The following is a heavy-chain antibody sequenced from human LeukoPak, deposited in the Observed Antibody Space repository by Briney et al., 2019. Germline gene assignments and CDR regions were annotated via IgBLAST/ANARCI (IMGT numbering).Heavy chain of an antibody. Sequence: PGASLRLSCAASGFTFRNFWMHWVRHVPGEGLVWVSRIIYDGAATNYADSVRGRFTISRDNANNMLYLQMNSLRVEDTGIYYCTREKVLRGDYYYYMDVWGKGTTVTVSS. CDR1: GFTFRNFW. J-gene: IGHJ6*03. V-gene: IGHV3-74*01. CDR2: IIYDGAAT. D-gene: IGHD3-10*01. CDR3: TREKVLRGDYYYYMDV.